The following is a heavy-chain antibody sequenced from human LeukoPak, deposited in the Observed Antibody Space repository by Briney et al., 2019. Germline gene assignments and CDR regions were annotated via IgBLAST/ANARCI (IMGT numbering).Heavy chain of an antibody. J-gene: IGHJ4*02. V-gene: IGHV3-23*01. CDR1: GFTFSSYA. D-gene: IGHD3-22*01. CDR2: ISGSGGST. CDR3: AKARGSSGITMIVVVQYYFDY. Sequence: GGSLRLSCAASGFTFSSYAMSWVRQAPGKGLEWVSAISGSGGSTYYADSVKGRFTISRDNSKNTLYLQMNSLRAEDTAVYYCAKARGSSGITMIVVVQYYFDYWGQGTLVTVSS.